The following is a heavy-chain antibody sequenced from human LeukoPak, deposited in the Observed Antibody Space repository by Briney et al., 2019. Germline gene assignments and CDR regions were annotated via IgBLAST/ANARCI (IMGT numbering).Heavy chain of an antibody. V-gene: IGHV3-7*01. CDR3: ARFGYSGWNLEY. CDR1: GFSFRDFW. J-gene: IGHJ4*02. D-gene: IGHD5-12*01. Sequence: TGGSLRLSCVASGFSFRDFWMTWVRQAPGKGLEWVANINQGGSVKYYVDSVKGRFTISRDDAKSSLYVQMNSLRDEDTAVYYCARFGYSGWNLEYWGQGTLVTVSS. CDR2: INQGGSVK.